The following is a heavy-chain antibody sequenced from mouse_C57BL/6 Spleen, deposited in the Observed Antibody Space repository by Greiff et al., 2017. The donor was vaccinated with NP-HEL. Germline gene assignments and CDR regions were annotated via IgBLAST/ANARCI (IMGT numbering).Heavy chain of an antibody. CDR3: ARDNYDAMDD. CDR2: IDPSDSYT. J-gene: IGHJ4*01. Sequence: QVQLQQPGAELVMPGASVKLSCKASGYTFTSYWMHWVKQRPGQGLEWIGEIDPSDSYTNYNQKFKGKSTLTVDKSSSTAYMQLSSLTSEDSAVYYCARDNYDAMDDWGKGTSVTVSS. CDR1: GYTFTSYW. D-gene: IGHD1-3*01. V-gene: IGHV1-69*01.